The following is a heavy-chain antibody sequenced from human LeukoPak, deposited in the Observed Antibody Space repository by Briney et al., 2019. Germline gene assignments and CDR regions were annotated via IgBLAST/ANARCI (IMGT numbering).Heavy chain of an antibody. CDR1: GLIVNYNY. Sequence: PGGSLRLSCAASGLIVNYNYMSWVRQAPGKGLEWVSVIYSGGSTYYADSVKGRFTISRDNSKNMVYLQMNSLRVEDTAVYYCARVKVGSTYWFDPWGQGTLVTVSS. CDR3: ARVKVGSTYWFDP. J-gene: IGHJ5*02. D-gene: IGHD1-26*01. V-gene: IGHV3-66*01. CDR2: IYSGGST.